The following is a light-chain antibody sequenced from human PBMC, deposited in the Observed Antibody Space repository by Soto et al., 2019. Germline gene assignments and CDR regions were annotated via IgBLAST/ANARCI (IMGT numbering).Light chain of an antibody. Sequence: QSALTQPASVSGSPGQSITISCTGTSSDAGIYNLVSWYQQHPGKAPKLMIYEASKRPSGISDRFSGSKLGNTASLTISGLQAEDEADYYCYSHGGSSGFFVFGTGTKVTVL. J-gene: IGLJ1*01. CDR1: SSDAGIYNL. CDR3: YSHGGSSGFFV. V-gene: IGLV2-23*02. CDR2: EAS.